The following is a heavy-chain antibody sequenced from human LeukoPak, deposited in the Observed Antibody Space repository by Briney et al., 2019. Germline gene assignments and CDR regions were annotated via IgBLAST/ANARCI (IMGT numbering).Heavy chain of an antibody. J-gene: IGHJ5*02. Sequence: GGSLRLSCAASGFTFSSYWMHWVRQAPGKGLVWVSRIDSDGSSTSYADSVKGRFTISRDNAKNTLYLQMNSLRAEDTAVYYCWAPSGWFDPWGQGTLVTVSS. CDR1: GFTFSSYW. D-gene: IGHD3-10*01. CDR2: IDSDGSST. V-gene: IGHV3-74*01. CDR3: WAPSGWFDP.